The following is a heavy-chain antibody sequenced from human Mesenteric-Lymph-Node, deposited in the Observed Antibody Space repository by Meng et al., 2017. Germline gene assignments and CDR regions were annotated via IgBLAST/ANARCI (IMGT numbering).Heavy chain of an antibody. CDR2: IVHGGST. Sequence: GSLRLSCAVYGVSFSGYYWTWVRQPPGEGLEWIGEIVHGGSTNYNPSLKSRLTLLVDTSKNHFSLKLNSVTAADTAVYYCARSGSWYGLDFWGQGTLVTVSS. CDR1: GVSFSGYY. D-gene: IGHD6-13*01. J-gene: IGHJ4*02. V-gene: IGHV4-34*12. CDR3: ARSGSWYGLDF.